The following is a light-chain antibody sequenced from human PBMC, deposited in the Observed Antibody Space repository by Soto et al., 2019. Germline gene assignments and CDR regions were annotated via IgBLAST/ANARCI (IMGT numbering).Light chain of an antibody. CDR2: DAS. CDR3: QQYDNLPIT. V-gene: IGKV1-33*01. Sequence: DIQMTQSPSSLSASVGDRVTITCQASQDISNYLNWYQQKPGKAPKLLIYDASNLETGVPSRFSGSRSGTDFTFTISSLQPEDIAKYYCQQYDNLPITFGQGTRLEIK. CDR1: QDISNY. J-gene: IGKJ5*01.